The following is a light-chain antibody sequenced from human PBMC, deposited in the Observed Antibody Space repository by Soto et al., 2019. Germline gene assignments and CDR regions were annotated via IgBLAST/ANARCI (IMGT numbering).Light chain of an antibody. CDR1: TGAVTSAYY. Sequence: QTVVTQEPSLTVSPGGTVTLTSASSTGAVTSAYYANWFQQKPGQAPRTLIYSTNNKHPWTPARFSGSLLGDKAALTLSGVQPEDEAEYFCLLYYGGGWMFGGGTKLTVL. CDR2: STN. J-gene: IGLJ3*02. V-gene: IGLV7-43*01. CDR3: LLYYGGGWM.